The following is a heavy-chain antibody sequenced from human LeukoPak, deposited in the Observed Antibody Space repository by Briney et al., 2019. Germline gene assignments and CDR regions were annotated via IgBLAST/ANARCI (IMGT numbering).Heavy chain of an antibody. J-gene: IGHJ5*02. Sequence: SETLSLTCTVSGASISPNYWSWFRQPPGKGLEWIGYIYYSGSTNYNPSLKSRVTISVDTSKNQFSLKLSSVTAADTAVYYCARWGLLSVTHNWFDPWGQGTLVTVSS. CDR3: ARWGLLSVTHNWFDP. V-gene: IGHV4-59*01. CDR2: IYYSGST. CDR1: GASISPNY. D-gene: IGHD4-17*01.